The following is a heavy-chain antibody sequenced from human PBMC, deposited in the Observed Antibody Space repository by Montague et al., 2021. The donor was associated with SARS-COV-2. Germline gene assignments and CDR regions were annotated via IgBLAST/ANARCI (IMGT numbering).Heavy chain of an antibody. J-gene: IGHJ6*03. CDR2: IYYSGST. D-gene: IGHD6-13*01. Sequence: SETLSLTCTVSGGSISSYYWSWIRQPPGKGLEWIGYIYYSGSTXXXPSXXXRVTISVDTSKNQFSLKLSSVTAADTAVYYCARDSRQQLFGTYYYYYYMDVWGKGTTVTVSS. V-gene: IGHV4-59*01. CDR3: ARDSRQQLFGTYYYYYYMDV. CDR1: GGSISSYY.